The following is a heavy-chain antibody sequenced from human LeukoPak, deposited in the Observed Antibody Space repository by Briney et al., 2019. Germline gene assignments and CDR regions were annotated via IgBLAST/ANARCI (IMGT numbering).Heavy chain of an antibody. J-gene: IGHJ4*02. Sequence: PSETLSLTCAVYGGPFSGYYWSWIRQPPGKGLEWLGEINHSGSTNYNPSLKSRVTISVDTSKNQFSLKLSSVTAADTAVYYCVLWGTTVVTRDYWGQGTLVTVSS. V-gene: IGHV4-34*01. D-gene: IGHD4-23*01. CDR2: INHSGST. CDR1: GGPFSGYY. CDR3: VLWGTTVVTRDY.